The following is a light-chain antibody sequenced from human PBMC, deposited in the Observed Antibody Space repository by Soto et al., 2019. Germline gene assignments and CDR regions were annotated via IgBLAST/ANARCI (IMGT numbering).Light chain of an antibody. V-gene: IGKV3-20*01. Sequence: EIVLTQSPGTLSLSPGERATLSCRASQSFDSDSLAWYQHKPGQAPRLLIYDASIRATGIPDRFSGGGSGTDFTLTINKLEPEDFAVYYCHQYGFSPDTFGQGTKVEIK. CDR2: DAS. CDR3: HQYGFSPDT. CDR1: QSFDSDS. J-gene: IGKJ1*01.